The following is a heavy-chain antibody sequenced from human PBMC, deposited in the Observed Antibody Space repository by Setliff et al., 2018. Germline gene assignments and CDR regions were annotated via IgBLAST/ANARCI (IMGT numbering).Heavy chain of an antibody. J-gene: IGHJ4*02. CDR3: IVNMVRPVTGLDF. V-gene: IGHV1-46*01. CDR2: INPNDGYT. D-gene: IGHD2-15*01. Sequence: GASVKVSCKASGHSLTSNHFHWGRQAPGKGLEWMGTINPNDGYTIYAPAFQGRVAMTTDTSTGTAYMELSGLTSADTAIYYCIVNMVRPVTGLDFWGPGTLVTVSS. CDR1: GHSLTSNH.